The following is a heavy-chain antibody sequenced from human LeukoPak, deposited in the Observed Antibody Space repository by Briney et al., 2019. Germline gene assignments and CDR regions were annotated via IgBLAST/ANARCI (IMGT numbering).Heavy chain of an antibody. J-gene: IGHJ4*02. D-gene: IGHD1-1*01. CDR3: ARDKAGKKLERDPTHFDY. CDR1: GYTFTSYG. V-gene: IGHV1-18*01. Sequence: ASVKVSCKASGYTFTSYGISWVRQAPGQGLEWMGWISAYNGNTNYAQKLQGRVTMTTDTSTSTAYMALRSLRSDDTAVYYCARDKAGKKLERDPTHFDYWGQGTLVTVSS. CDR2: ISAYNGNT.